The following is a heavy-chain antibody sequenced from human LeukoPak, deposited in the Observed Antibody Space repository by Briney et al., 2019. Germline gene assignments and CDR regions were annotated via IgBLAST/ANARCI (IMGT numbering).Heavy chain of an antibody. J-gene: IGHJ4*02. CDR2: MNPNSGNT. D-gene: IGHD3-3*01. Sequence: ASVKVSCKASGYTFTSHDINWVRQATGQGLEWMGWMNPNSGNTGYAQKFQGRATITRNTSTSTAYMELSSLRSEDTVVYYCARGGADFWSGYFSIDSYYFDYWGQGTLVTVSS. CDR1: GYTFTSHD. V-gene: IGHV1-8*01. CDR3: ARGGADFWSGYFSIDSYYFDY.